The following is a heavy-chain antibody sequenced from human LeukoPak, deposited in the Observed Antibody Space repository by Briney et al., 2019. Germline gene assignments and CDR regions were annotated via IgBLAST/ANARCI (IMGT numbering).Heavy chain of an antibody. D-gene: IGHD6-13*01. V-gene: IGHV4-39*01. CDR2: IFYSGST. CDR3: ARRGITYSSSFFAY. J-gene: IGHJ4*02. CDR1: GDSIGNSNYY. Sequence: SETLSLTCTVSGDSIGNSNYYWAWFRQPPGKGLEWLGSIFYSGSTYYNPSLKSRVTISVDTSKNQFSLNLHSVTAADTATYYCARRGITYSSSFFAYWGQGTLVTVSS.